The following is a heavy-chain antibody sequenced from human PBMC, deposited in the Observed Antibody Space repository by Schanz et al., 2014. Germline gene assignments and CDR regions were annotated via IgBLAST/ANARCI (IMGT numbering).Heavy chain of an antibody. J-gene: IGHJ6*02. CDR1: GFTFSDHH. CDR2: ISGSGGST. D-gene: IGHD3-22*01. CDR3: AKIRYDSSGYYLPYYGMDV. Sequence: VQLVESGGGLVQPGGSLRLSCAASGFTFSDHHMDWVRQAPGKGLEWVAGISGSGGSTDYADSVKGRFIIPRDNSKNTLYLQMNSLRAEDTAVYYCAKIRYDSSGYYLPYYGMDVWGQGTTVIVSS. V-gene: IGHV3-23*04.